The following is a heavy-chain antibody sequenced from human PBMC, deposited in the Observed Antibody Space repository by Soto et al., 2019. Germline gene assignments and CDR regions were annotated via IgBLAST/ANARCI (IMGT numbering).Heavy chain of an antibody. D-gene: IGHD5-12*01. CDR2: IIPMFGTA. CDR3: ASGLQLWLRRINTGYSG. CDR1: GGTFSTYA. Sequence: QVQLVQSGAEVKKPESSVKVSCKAPGGTFSTYAISWVRQAPGQGLEWMGGIIPMFGTANYAQRFQDRVTITADESTNTVYMEPSSLRSEDTAVYFCASGLQLWLRRINTGYSGWGQGTLVTVSS. V-gene: IGHV1-69*12. J-gene: IGHJ4*02.